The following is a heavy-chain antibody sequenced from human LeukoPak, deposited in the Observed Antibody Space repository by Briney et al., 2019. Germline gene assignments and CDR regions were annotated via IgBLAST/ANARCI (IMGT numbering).Heavy chain of an antibody. CDR1: GGSISSGDYY. J-gene: IGHJ4*02. CDR2: IYYSGRT. V-gene: IGHV4-30-4*01. CDR3: ARGRSYDSSGYYLGY. D-gene: IGHD3-22*01. Sequence: SQTLSLTCTGSGGSISSGDYYWSWIRQPPGKGLEWNGYIYYSGRTYYNPSLKSRVTISVDTSKNQFSLKLSSVTAADTAVYYCARGRSYDSSGYYLGYWGQGTLVTVSS.